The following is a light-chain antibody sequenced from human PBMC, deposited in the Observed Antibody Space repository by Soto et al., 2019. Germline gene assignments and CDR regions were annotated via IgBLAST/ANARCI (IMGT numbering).Light chain of an antibody. CDR2: GAS. V-gene: IGKV3-15*01. Sequence: EVVMAHSPATLSVSPKERATLSCRASQSVSSNLAWYQQKPGQAPRLLIYGASTRATCIPARFSGSGSGTEFTLTISSLQSEDFAVYYCQQYNNGPPLTCGGGTKG. CDR3: QQYNNGPPLT. J-gene: IGKJ4*01. CDR1: QSVSSN.